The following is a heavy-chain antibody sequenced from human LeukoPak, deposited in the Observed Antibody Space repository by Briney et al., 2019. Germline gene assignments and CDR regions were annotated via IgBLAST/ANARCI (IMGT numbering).Heavy chain of an antibody. J-gene: IGHJ5*02. V-gene: IGHV4-34*01. D-gene: IGHD2-2*01. CDR1: GWSFNDYY. CDR2: TNARGDT. CDR3: ARGQVPAARGYNWFDP. Sequence: SETLSLTCAVYGWSFNDYYWNWIRQPPGKGLEWIGETNARGDTNFNPSLKSRVTISVDTSKSQFSLRLTSMIAADTAVYYCARGQVPAARGYNWFDPWGQGTLVTVSS.